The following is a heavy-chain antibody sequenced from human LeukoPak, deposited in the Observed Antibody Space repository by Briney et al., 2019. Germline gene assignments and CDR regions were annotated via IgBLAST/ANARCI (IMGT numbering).Heavy chain of an antibody. CDR2: IYSGGST. CDR3: AGDPRGERPHY. J-gene: IGHJ4*02. CDR1: GFTVSSNY. D-gene: IGHD1-1*01. Sequence: GGSLRLSCAASGFTVSSNYMSWVRQAPGKGLEWVSIIYSGGSTYYADSVKGRFTISRDNSKNTLYLQMNSLRAEDTAVYYCAGDPRGERPHYWGQGTLVTVSS. V-gene: IGHV3-53*01.